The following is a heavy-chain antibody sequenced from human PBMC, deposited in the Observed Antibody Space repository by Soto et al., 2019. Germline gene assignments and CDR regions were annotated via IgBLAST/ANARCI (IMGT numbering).Heavy chain of an antibody. V-gene: IGHV3-53*01. Sequence: GGSLTLSCVASGLTVSHNYMAWVRQAPEMGLEWVSILYTEGTTYYADSVKGRFTISRDSSKNTLFLQMDSLRAEDTAVYYCVRPRPSGENYGMDVWGQGTTVTVYS. J-gene: IGHJ6*02. CDR3: VRPRPSGENYGMDV. CDR2: LYTEGTT. CDR1: GLTVSHNY. D-gene: IGHD3-16*01.